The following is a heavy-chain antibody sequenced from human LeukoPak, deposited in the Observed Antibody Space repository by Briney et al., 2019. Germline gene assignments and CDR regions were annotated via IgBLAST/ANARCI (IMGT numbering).Heavy chain of an antibody. V-gene: IGHV3-30*02. Sequence: PGGSLRLSCAASGFTFSSYGIHWVRQAPGKGLEWVAFIRYDGSNEYYADSVKGRFTISRDNSRNTLYLQMNSLRAEDTAVYYCAKDVRRYYYDSSTHNYFDYWGQGTLVAVSS. J-gene: IGHJ4*02. CDR2: IRYDGSNE. CDR1: GFTFSSYG. CDR3: AKDVRRYYYDSSTHNYFDY. D-gene: IGHD3-22*01.